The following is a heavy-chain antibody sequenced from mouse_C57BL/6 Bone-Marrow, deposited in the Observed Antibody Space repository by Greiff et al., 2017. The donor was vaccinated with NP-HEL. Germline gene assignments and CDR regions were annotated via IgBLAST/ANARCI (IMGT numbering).Heavy chain of an antibody. J-gene: IGHJ3*01. V-gene: IGHV5-12*01. D-gene: IGHD1-1*01. CDR3: ARRSYYGSSYDAY. Sequence: EVQGVASGGGLVQPGGSLKLSCAASGFTFSDYYMYWVRQTPEKRLEWVAYISNGGGSTYYPDTVKGRFTISRDNAKNTLYLQMSRLKSEDTAMYYCARRSYYGSSYDAYWGQGTLVTVSA. CDR2: ISNGGGST. CDR1: GFTFSDYY.